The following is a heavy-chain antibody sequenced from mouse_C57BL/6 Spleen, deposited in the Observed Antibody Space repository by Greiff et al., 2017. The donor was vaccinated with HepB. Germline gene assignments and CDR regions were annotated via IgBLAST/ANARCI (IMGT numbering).Heavy chain of an antibody. V-gene: IGHV6-3*01. J-gene: IGHJ4*01. Sequence: EVQGVESGGGLVQPGGSMKLSCVASGFTFSNYWMNWVRQSPEKGLEWVAQIRLKSDNYSTHYAESVKGRFTISRDDSKSSVYLQMNNLRAEDTGIYYCTGDWDGAMDYWGQGTSVTVSS. D-gene: IGHD2-3*01. CDR2: IRLKSDNYST. CDR1: GFTFSNYW. CDR3: TGDWDGAMDY.